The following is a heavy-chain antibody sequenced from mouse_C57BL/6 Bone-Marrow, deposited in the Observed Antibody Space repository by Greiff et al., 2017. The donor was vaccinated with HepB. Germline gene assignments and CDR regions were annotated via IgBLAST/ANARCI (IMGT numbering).Heavy chain of an antibody. Sequence: QVQLQQSGAELVKPGASVKMSCKASGYTFTSYWITWVKQRPGQGLEWIGDIYPGSGSTNYNEKFKSKATLTVDTSSSTAYMQLSSLTSEDSAVYYCASGRLRRGAMDYWGQGTSVTVSS. D-gene: IGHD2-4*01. J-gene: IGHJ4*01. CDR2: IYPGSGST. V-gene: IGHV1-55*01. CDR1: GYTFTSYW. CDR3: ASGRLRRGAMDY.